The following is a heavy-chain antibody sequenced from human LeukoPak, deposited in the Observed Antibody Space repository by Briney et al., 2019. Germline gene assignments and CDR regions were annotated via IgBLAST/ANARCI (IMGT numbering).Heavy chain of an antibody. CDR1: GFTFSSYS. CDR3: ARDHGGVNVDMVATITGAFDI. D-gene: IGHD5-12*01. V-gene: IGHV3-21*01. Sequence: GGSLRLSCAASGFTFSSYSMNWVRQAPGKGLEWVSSISSSSSYIYYADSVKGRFTISRDNAKNSLYLQMNSLRAEDTAVYYCARDHGGVNVDMVATITGAFDIWGQGTMVTVSS. J-gene: IGHJ3*02. CDR2: ISSSSSYI.